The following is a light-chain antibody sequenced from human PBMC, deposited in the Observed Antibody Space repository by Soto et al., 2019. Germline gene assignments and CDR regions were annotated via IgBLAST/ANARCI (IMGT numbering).Light chain of an antibody. CDR3: LQLISYPCT. CDR2: AAS. V-gene: IGKV1-17*01. J-gene: IGKJ1*01. Sequence: DIQMTQSPSFLSASVGDRVTITCRASQGIRNDLGWYQQKPGNASNLLIYAASNLQSGVPSRFSGSGSGKEFTLTSRRLQHEDFATYFCLQLISYPCTFGQGTKLEIK. CDR1: QGIRND.